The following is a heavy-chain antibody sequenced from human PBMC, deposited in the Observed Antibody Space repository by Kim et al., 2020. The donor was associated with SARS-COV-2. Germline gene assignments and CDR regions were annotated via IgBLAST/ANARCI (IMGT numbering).Heavy chain of an antibody. CDR1: GFTFSSYS. J-gene: IGHJ4*02. Sequence: GGSLRLSCAASGFTFSSYSMNWVRQAPGKGLEWVSSISSSSSYIYYADSVKGRFTISRDNAKNSLYLQMNSLRAEDTAVYYCARVGWFGELGFIVYYFDYWGQGTLVTVSS. V-gene: IGHV3-21*01. CDR3: ARVGWFGELGFIVYYFDY. D-gene: IGHD3-10*01. CDR2: ISSSSSYI.